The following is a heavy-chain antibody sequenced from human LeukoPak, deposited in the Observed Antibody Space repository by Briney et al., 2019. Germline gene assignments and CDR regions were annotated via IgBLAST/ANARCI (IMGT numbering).Heavy chain of an antibody. CDR3: ARDLAYGDYIYDY. Sequence: GGSLRLSCAASGFTVSSNYMSWVRQAPGKGLEWVSVIYSGDTTHYADSVKGRFSISRDNSKNTLYLQMNNLRVEDTAVYYCARDLAYGDYIYDYWGQGTLVTVSS. CDR2: IYSGDTT. D-gene: IGHD4-17*01. CDR1: GFTVSSNY. J-gene: IGHJ4*02. V-gene: IGHV3-66*01.